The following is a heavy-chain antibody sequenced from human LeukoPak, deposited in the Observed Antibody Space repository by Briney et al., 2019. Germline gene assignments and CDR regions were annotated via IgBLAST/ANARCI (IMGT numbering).Heavy chain of an antibody. Sequence: PGGSLRLSCAASGFTFSSYSMNWVRQAPGKGLEWVSSISSSSSYIYYADSVKGRFIISRDNAQISLYLQMNSRRAEDTAVYYCAREIRYSGSYCFDYWGQGTLVTVSS. J-gene: IGHJ4*02. D-gene: IGHD1-26*01. CDR2: ISSSSSYI. CDR1: GFTFSSYS. CDR3: AREIRYSGSYCFDY. V-gene: IGHV3-21*01.